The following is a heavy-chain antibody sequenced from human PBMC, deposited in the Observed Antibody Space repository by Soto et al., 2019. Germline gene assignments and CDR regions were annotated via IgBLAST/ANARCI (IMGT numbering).Heavy chain of an antibody. CDR2: IWYDGSNK. D-gene: IGHD2-15*01. Sequence: QVQLVESGGGVVQPGRSLRLSCAASGFTFSSYGMHWVRQAPGKGLEWVAVIWYDGSNKYYADSVKGRFTISRDNSKNTLYLQMNSLRAEDTAVYYCARDWVVAATKYYDGMDVWGRGTTVTVSS. V-gene: IGHV3-33*01. J-gene: IGHJ6*02. CDR3: ARDWVVAATKYYDGMDV. CDR1: GFTFSSYG.